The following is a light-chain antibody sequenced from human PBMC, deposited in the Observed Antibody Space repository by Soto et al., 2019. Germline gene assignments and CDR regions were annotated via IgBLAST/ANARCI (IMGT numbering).Light chain of an antibody. CDR3: HQYGSAPWT. J-gene: IGKJ1*01. CDR1: QSDSSSF. Sequence: EIVLTQSPGTLSLSPGERATLSCRASQSDSSSFFAWYQQKPGQAPRLLIYSASSRATGIPDRFSGSGSGTDFTLTISRLELEDFAVYYCHQYGSAPWTFGQGTKV. CDR2: SAS. V-gene: IGKV3-20*01.